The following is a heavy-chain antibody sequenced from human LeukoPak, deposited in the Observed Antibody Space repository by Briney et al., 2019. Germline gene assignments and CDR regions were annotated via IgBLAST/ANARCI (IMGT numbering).Heavy chain of an antibody. CDR2: INPGGDNT. D-gene: IGHD2-15*01. Sequence: ASVKVSCKASGYTFTNYYIHWVRQAPGQGLEWMGLINPGGDNTDYAQNFQGRVTMTRDTSTGTVYMGLSSLRSEDTAVYYCARAGGYCGRISCPYYFDYWGQGSLVAVSS. CDR1: GYTFTNYY. CDR3: ARAGGYCGRISCPYYFDY. J-gene: IGHJ4*02. V-gene: IGHV1-46*01.